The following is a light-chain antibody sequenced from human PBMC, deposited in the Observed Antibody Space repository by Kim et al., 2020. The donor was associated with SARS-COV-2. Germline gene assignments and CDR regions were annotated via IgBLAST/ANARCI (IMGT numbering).Light chain of an antibody. CDR2: DVS. CDR1: ISDVGDYHY. V-gene: IGLV2-14*04. Sequence: SITISYTVTISDVGDYHYVSWYQQHPGKAPKLMIYDVSKLPSGVSNRFSGSKSVNTASLTISGLQAEDEADYYCSSYTSSSTFDVFGGETLLSVL. J-gene: IGLJ3*02. CDR3: SSYTSSSTFDV.